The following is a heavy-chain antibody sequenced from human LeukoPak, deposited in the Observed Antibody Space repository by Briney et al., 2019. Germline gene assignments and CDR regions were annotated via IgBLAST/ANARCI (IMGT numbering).Heavy chain of an antibody. D-gene: IGHD2-8*02. J-gene: IGHJ4*02. CDR2: IGTSGVST. Sequence: GGSLRLSCAASGFTFSTYAMHWVRQAPGKGLEYVSSIGTSGVSTYYAGSVEGRFTISRDNSKNTLYLQMSSLRPEDTAVYYCVKGQEVVCAHMFDYWGQGTLVTVSS. CDR1: GFTFSTYA. CDR3: VKGQEVVCAHMFDY. V-gene: IGHV3-64D*09.